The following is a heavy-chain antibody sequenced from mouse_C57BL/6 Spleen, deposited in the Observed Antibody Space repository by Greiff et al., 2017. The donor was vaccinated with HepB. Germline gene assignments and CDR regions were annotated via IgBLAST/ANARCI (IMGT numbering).Heavy chain of an antibody. Sequence: EVHLVESGGGLVKPGGSLKLSCAASGFTFSSYAMSWVRQTPEKRLEWVATISDGGSYTYYPDNVKGRFTISRDNAKNNLYLQMSHLKSEDTAMYYCAREVYGSSQAWFAYWGQGTLVTVSA. V-gene: IGHV5-4*01. J-gene: IGHJ3*01. CDR1: GFTFSSYA. D-gene: IGHD1-1*01. CDR3: AREVYGSSQAWFAY. CDR2: ISDGGSYT.